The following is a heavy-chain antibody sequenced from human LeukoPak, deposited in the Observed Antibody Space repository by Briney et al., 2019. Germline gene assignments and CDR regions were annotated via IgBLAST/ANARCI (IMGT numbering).Heavy chain of an antibody. J-gene: IGHJ3*02. CDR1: GFTFSSYS. CDR2: ISSSSSYI. V-gene: IGHV3-21*01. CDR3: ARDLWVARDAFDI. Sequence: GGSLRLSCAASGFTFSSYSMNWVRQAPGKGLEWVSSISSSSSYIYHADSVKGRFTISRDNAKNSLYLQMNSLRAEDTAVYYCARDLWVARDAFDIWGQGTMVTVSS. D-gene: IGHD2-15*01.